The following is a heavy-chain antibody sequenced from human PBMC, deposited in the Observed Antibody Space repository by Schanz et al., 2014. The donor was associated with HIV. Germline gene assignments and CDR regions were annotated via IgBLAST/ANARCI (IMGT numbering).Heavy chain of an antibody. V-gene: IGHV1-18*01. Sequence: QVQLVQSGAEVEKPGASAKVSCKASGYIFTSNGISWVRQAPGQGLEWMGWISAYNGKTNYARKVQGRVTMTTDTSTTTAYMELRSLSSDDTAVYYCARGARYGMDVWGQGTTVTVSS. CDR2: ISAYNGKT. J-gene: IGHJ6*02. CDR3: ARGARYGMDV. CDR1: GYIFTSNG.